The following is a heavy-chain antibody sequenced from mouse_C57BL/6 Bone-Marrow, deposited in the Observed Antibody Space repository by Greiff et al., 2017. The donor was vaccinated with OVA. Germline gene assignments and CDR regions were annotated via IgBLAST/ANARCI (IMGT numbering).Heavy chain of an antibody. CDR2: IDPENGDT. V-gene: IGHV14-4*01. CDR1: GFNIKDDY. D-gene: IGHD2-5*01. J-gene: IGHJ4*01. Sequence: EVQRVESGAELVRPGASVKLSCTASGFNIKDDYMHWAKQRPEQGLEWIGWIDPENGDTEYASKFQGKATITADTSSNTAYLQLSSLTSEDTAVYYCTRGVYYSNSGAMDYWGQGTSVTVSS. CDR3: TRGVYYSNSGAMDY.